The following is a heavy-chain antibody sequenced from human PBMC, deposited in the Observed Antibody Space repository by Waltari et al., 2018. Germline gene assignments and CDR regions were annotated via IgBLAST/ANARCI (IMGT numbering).Heavy chain of an antibody. CDR2: IYSGGST. D-gene: IGHD3-10*01. V-gene: IGHV3-23*03. Sequence: EVQLLESGGGLVQPGGSLRRYGAASGFTFTSDALGWVRQAPGKGLELVSVIYSGGSTYYADSVKGRFTISIDNSKNTLYLQMNSLRAEDTAVYYCAKGEDLRDYYFDFWGQGTLVTVSS. CDR1: GFTFTSDA. CDR3: AKGEDLRDYYFDF. J-gene: IGHJ4*02.